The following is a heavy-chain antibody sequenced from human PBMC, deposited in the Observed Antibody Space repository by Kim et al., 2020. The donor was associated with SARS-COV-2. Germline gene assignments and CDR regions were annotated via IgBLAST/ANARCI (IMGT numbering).Heavy chain of an antibody. CDR3: ARGGSSSSRNWFDP. CDR2: IWYDGSNK. Sequence: GGSLRLSCAASGFTFSSYGMHWVRQAPGKGLEWVAVIWYDGSNKYYADSVKGRFTISRDNSKNTLYLQMNSLRAEETAVYYCARGGSSSSRNWFDPWGQGTLVTVSS. D-gene: IGHD6-6*01. CDR1: GFTFSSYG. V-gene: IGHV3-33*01. J-gene: IGHJ5*02.